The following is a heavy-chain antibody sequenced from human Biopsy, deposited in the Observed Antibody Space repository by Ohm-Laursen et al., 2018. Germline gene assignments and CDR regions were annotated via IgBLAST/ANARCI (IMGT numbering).Heavy chain of an antibody. CDR2: IHHSGST. CDR3: ARIDCSGGSCHYYSYGMDV. Sequence: SDTLSLTCTVSGVSITAYYWSWIRQPPGKGLECIGNIHHSGSTNYNPSLKSRLTISVDTPKNQFSLKLSSVTAADTAVYHCARIDCSGGSCHYYSYGMDVWGQGTTVTVSS. J-gene: IGHJ6*02. V-gene: IGHV4-4*09. D-gene: IGHD2-15*01. CDR1: GVSITAYY.